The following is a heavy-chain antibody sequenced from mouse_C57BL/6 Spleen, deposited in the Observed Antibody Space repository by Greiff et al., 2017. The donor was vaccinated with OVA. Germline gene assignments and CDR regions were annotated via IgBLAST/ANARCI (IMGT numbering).Heavy chain of an antibody. J-gene: IGHJ3*01. Sequence: EVMLVESGGGLVKPGGSLKLSCAASGFTFSDYGMHWVRQAPEKGLEWVAYISSGSSTIYYADTVKGRFTISRDNAKNTLFLQMTSLRSEDTAMYYCAREDYPAWFAYWGQGTLVTVSA. CDR3: AREDYPAWFAY. V-gene: IGHV5-17*01. CDR1: GFTFSDYG. D-gene: IGHD2-4*01. CDR2: ISSGSSTI.